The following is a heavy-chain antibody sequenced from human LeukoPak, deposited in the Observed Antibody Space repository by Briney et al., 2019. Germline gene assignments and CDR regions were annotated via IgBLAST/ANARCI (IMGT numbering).Heavy chain of an antibody. CDR1: GGSISSSSYY. Sequence: SESLSLTCTVSGGSISSSSYYWGWIRQPPGKGLEWIGSIYYSGSTYYNPSLKSRVTISVDTSKNQFSLKLSSVTAADTAVYYCASIAAAGDHYFDYWGQGTLVTVSS. V-gene: IGHV4-39*07. D-gene: IGHD6-13*01. CDR3: ASIAAAGDHYFDY. J-gene: IGHJ4*02. CDR2: IYYSGST.